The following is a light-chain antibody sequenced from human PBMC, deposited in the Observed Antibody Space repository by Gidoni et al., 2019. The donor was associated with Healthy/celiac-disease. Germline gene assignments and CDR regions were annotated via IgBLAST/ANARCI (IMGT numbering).Light chain of an antibody. V-gene: IGLV2-14*01. CDR2: DVS. J-gene: IGLJ2*01. CDR3: SSYTSSSTLV. Sequence: QSPLAQPASGSGSPGQSITISCTGTSSDVGGYNYVSWYQQHPGKAPKLMIYDVSNRPSGVSNRFSGSTSGNTASLTISGLQAEDAADYYCSSYTSSSTLVFGGGTKLTVL. CDR1: SSDVGGYNY.